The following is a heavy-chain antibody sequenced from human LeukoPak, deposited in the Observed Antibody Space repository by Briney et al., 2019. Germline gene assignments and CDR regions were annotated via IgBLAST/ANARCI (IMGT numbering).Heavy chain of an antibody. CDR1: GGSFSGYY. Sequence: PSETLSLTCAVYGGSFSGYYWSWIRQPPGKGPEWIGEINHSGSTNYNPSLKSRVTISVDTSKNQFSLKLSSVTAADTAVYYCASRNDRASFDYWGQGTLVTVSS. CDR2: INHSGST. D-gene: IGHD3-22*01. J-gene: IGHJ4*02. CDR3: ASRNDRASFDY. V-gene: IGHV4-34*01.